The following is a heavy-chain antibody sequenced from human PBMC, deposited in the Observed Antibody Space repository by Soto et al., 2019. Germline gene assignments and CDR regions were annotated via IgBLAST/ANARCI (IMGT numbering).Heavy chain of an antibody. Sequence: VQPVESGGGVVQPGRSLRLSCAASGFTFSDYAMHWVRQAPGKGLEWVAVVSHDGRNTHYADSVKGRFTISRDSSKNTASLEMTSLRAEDTAVYYCAKGGGQWLVTSDFNYWGQGALVTVSS. CDR3: AKGGGQWLVTSDFNY. D-gene: IGHD6-19*01. CDR1: GFTFSDYA. V-gene: IGHV3-30*18. CDR2: VSHDGRNT. J-gene: IGHJ4*02.